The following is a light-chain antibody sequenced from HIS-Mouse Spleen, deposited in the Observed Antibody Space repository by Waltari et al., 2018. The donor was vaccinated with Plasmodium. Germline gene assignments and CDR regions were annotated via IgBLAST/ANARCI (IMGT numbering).Light chain of an antibody. Sequence: EIVMTQSPATLSVSPGERATLSCRASQRVSSNLAWSQQKPGQTPRLLSYGASTRATGIPARFSGSGSGTEFTLTISSLQSEDFAVYYCQQYNNWSFTFGPGTKVDIK. CDR3: QQYNNWSFT. CDR1: QRVSSN. CDR2: GAS. J-gene: IGKJ3*01. V-gene: IGKV3-15*01.